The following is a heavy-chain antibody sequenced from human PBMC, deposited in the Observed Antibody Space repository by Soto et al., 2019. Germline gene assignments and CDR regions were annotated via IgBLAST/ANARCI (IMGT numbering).Heavy chain of an antibody. CDR2: IKQDGSEK. J-gene: IGHJ3*02. CDR1: GFTFSSYW. CDR3: ARDLYTPYNAFDI. V-gene: IGHV3-7*01. Sequence: LRLSCAASGFTFSSYWMSWVRQAPGKGLEWVANIKQDGSEKYYVDSVKGRFTISRDNAKNSLYLQMNSLRAEDTAVYYCARDLYTPYNAFDIWGQGTIVTVSS. D-gene: IGHD2-15*01.